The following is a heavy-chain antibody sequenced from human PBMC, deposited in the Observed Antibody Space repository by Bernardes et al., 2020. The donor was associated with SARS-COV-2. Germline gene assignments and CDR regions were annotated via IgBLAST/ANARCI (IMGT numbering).Heavy chain of an antibody. D-gene: IGHD2-21*01. J-gene: IGHJ4*02. Sequence: GGSLRLSCAASGFNFGRFTMHWVRQAPGTGLEWVSILDRAGSVPYYSESVKGRFTISRDNSRRSLFLQMDSLRSDDTALYYCAKELDCGGGHCYFFDYWGRGTPVTVSS. CDR2: LDRAGSVP. V-gene: IGHV3-43*01. CDR3: AKELDCGGGHCYFFDY. CDR1: GFNFGRFT.